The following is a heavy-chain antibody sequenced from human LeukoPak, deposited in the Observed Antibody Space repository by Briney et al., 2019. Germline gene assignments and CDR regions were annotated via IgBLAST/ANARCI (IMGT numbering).Heavy chain of an antibody. CDR1: GGSVSSYY. Sequence: PSETLSLTCSVSGGSVSSYYWSWIRQSPGKGLEWIGYIHNSGRTSYNPSLKSRVTGFVDTSKNQVSLRLSSVTAADTAVYYCARHGTISSESYFDYWGQGALVTVSS. CDR2: IHNSGRT. J-gene: IGHJ4*02. CDR3: ARHGTISSESYFDY. V-gene: IGHV4-59*08. D-gene: IGHD1-14*01.